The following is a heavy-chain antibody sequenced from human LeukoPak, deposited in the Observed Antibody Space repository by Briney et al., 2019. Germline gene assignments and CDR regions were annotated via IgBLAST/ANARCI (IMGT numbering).Heavy chain of an antibody. D-gene: IGHD3-10*01. V-gene: IGHV4-59*01. J-gene: IGHJ6*03. Sequence: PSETLSLTCNVSGGSIRGYYWSWIRQPPGKGLEWIGYIYSSGSTNYNPSLKSRVTMSVDTSKNQFSLKVSSVTAADTAVYYCARELGTTGLLWFGELLYYMDVWGKGTTVTISS. CDR1: GGSIRGYY. CDR3: ARELGTTGLLWFGELLYYMDV. CDR2: IYSSGST.